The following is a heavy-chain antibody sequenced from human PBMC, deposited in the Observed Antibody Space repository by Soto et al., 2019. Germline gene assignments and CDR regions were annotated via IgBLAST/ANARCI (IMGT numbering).Heavy chain of an antibody. D-gene: IGHD6-19*01. V-gene: IGHV3-23*01. Sequence: EVQVLESGGGLVQPGGSLRLSCAVSGFTFSSYAMSWVRQAPGKGLEWVSGISGSGGSTYSADSVKGRFTISRDNSRNTLFLQMNSLRPEDTAVYYCAKDRKSGSGWYWDYWGHGTLVTVSS. CDR2: ISGSGGST. CDR1: GFTFSSYA. CDR3: AKDRKSGSGWYWDY. J-gene: IGHJ4*01.